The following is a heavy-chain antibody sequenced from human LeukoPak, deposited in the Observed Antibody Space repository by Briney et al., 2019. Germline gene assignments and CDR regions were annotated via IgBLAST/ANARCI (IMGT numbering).Heavy chain of an antibody. Sequence: GGSLRLSCAASGFTFSSYGVHWVRQAPGKGLEWVAFIRYDGSNKYYADSVKGRFTISRDNSKNTLYLQMNSLRPEDTAVYYCARGALVVVPANLNWFDPWGQGILVTVSS. CDR2: IRYDGSNK. J-gene: IGHJ5*02. V-gene: IGHV3-30*02. CDR1: GFTFSSYG. D-gene: IGHD2-15*01. CDR3: ARGALVVVPANLNWFDP.